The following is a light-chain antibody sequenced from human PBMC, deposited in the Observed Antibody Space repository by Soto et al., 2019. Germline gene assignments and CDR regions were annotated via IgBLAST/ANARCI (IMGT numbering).Light chain of an antibody. CDR3: QQYDSSPCT. Sequence: ESVLTQSPGTLSLSPGVRATLSCRASQSVRSSFLAWYQLKPGQAPRLLIYGASSRATGIPDRFSGSGSGTDYILTISRLEPEDFAVYYWQQYDSSPCTFGQGTKVEIK. CDR2: GAS. V-gene: IGKV3-20*01. J-gene: IGKJ1*01. CDR1: QSVRSSF.